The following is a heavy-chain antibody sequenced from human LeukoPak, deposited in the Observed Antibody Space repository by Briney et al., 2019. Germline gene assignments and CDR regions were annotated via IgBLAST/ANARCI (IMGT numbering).Heavy chain of an antibody. CDR3: ARTPDSSGWSLFDY. J-gene: IGHJ4*02. V-gene: IGHV3-30*04. CDR1: GFTFSSYA. Sequence: GRSLRLSCAASGFTFSSYAMHWVRQAPGKGLEWVAVIWYDGSNKYYADSVKGRFTISRDNSKNTLYLQMNSLRAEDTAVYYCARTPDSSGWSLFDYWGQGTLVTVSS. CDR2: IWYDGSNK. D-gene: IGHD6-19*01.